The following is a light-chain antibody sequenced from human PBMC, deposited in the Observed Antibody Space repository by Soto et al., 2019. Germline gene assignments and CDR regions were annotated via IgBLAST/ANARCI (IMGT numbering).Light chain of an antibody. CDR3: QVWDSSSVV. J-gene: IGLJ2*01. CDR2: RDS. CDR1: NIGRKN. V-gene: IGLV3-9*01. Sequence: SYALTQPLSVSVALGQTARITCGGNNIGRKNVHWYQQKPGQAPVLVIYRDSNRPSGIPERFSGSNSGNTATLTISRAQAGDEADYSGQVWDSSSVVFGGGTKLTVL.